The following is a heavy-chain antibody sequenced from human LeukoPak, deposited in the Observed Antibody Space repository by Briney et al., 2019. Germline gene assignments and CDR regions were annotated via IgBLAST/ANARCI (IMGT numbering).Heavy chain of an antibody. CDR2: IYYSGST. Sequence: SETLSLTCTVSGGSISSYYWSWIRQPPGKGLERIGYIYYSGSTNYNPSLKSRVTISVDTSKNQFSLKLSSVTAADTAVYYCARSIAARYYFDYWGQGTLVTVSS. D-gene: IGHD6-6*01. J-gene: IGHJ4*02. CDR1: GGSISSYY. V-gene: IGHV4-59*01. CDR3: ARSIAARYYFDY.